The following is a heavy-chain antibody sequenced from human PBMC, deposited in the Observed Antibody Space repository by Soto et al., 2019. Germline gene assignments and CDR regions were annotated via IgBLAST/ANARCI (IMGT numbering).Heavy chain of an antibody. CDR3: APSCQGECGFYYGMDV. CDR1: GGSFIGYY. Sequence: SVTLSLTCAVDGGSFIGYYWSWIRQPPGKGLEWIGEINHSGSTNYNPSLKSRVTISVDTSKNQFSLKLSSVAAADTAVYYCAPSCQGECGFYYGMDVWGQGTTVTVSS. D-gene: IGHD3-16*01. V-gene: IGHV4-34*01. J-gene: IGHJ6*02. CDR2: INHSGST.